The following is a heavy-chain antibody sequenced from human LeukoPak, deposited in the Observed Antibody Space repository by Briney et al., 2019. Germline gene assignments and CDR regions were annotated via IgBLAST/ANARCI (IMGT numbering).Heavy chain of an antibody. J-gene: IGHJ4*02. V-gene: IGHV3-30*02. Sequence: GGSLRLSCAASGFTFSSYGMHWVRQAPGKGLEWVAFIRYDGSNKYYADSVKGRFTISRDNSKNTLYLQMNSLRAEDTAVYYCAKGRYYDSSGFPILVYWGQGTLVTVSS. CDR1: GFTFSSYG. CDR3: AKGRYYDSSGFPILVY. CDR2: IRYDGSNK. D-gene: IGHD3-22*01.